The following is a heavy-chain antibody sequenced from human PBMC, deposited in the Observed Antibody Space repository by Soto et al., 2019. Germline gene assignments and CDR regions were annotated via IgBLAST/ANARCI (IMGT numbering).Heavy chain of an antibody. CDR2: ISAYNGNT. J-gene: IGHJ5*02. Sequence: QVQLVQSGAEVKKPGASVKVSCKASGYTFTSYGISWVRQAPGQGLEWMGWISAYNGNTNYPQKLQGRVTMTTDTSKITANMDLRSLSSDDTAVYYCARVGGRYFDWLRWFDPWGQGTLVTVSS. V-gene: IGHV1-18*01. D-gene: IGHD3-9*01. CDR3: ARVGGRYFDWLRWFDP. CDR1: GYTFTSYG.